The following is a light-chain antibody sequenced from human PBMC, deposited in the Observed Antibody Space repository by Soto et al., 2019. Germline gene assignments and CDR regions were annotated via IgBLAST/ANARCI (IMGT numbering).Light chain of an antibody. CDR3: QQYHNWPPQYT. Sequence: EIVMTQSPASLSASPGDGATLSCRASQSVASNVAWYQQRPGQGPRLLIHGAYTRAVGVPARFSGSGSGTDFTLTISSLQSEDFAVYYCQQYHNWPPQYTFGQGTKLQIK. CDR1: QSVASN. V-gene: IGKV3-15*01. CDR2: GAY. J-gene: IGKJ2*01.